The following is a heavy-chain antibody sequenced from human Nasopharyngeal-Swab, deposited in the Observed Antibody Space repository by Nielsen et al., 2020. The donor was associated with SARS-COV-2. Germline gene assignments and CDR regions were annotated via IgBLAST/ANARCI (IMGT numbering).Heavy chain of an antibody. J-gene: IGHJ6*02. CDR2: TRNKANSYTT. D-gene: IGHD3-3*01. V-gene: IGHV3-72*01. Sequence: GGSLRLSCAASGFTFSDNYMDWVRQATGKGLEWVGRTRNKANSYTTEYAASVKGRFTISRDDSENSVYLQMNSLKTEDTAVYYCARGATIFGVVLGDSYGMDVWGQGTTVTVSS. CDR1: GFTFSDNY. CDR3: ARGATIFGVVLGDSYGMDV.